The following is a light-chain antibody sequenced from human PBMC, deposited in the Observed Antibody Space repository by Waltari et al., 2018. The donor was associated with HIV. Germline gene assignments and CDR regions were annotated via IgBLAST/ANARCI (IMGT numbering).Light chain of an antibody. J-gene: IGKJ4*01. CDR3: QQYYSSPLT. Sequence: DIVMTQSPDSLAVSLGERATINCKSSQSLLYSSNNKTHLGWYQQKPGQPPRLLFYWAFTRESGVPSRFSGSASGTDFTLTISSLQPVDVAVYYCQQYYSSPLTFGGGTKVEL. CDR2: WAF. V-gene: IGKV4-1*01. CDR1: QSLLYSSNNKTH.